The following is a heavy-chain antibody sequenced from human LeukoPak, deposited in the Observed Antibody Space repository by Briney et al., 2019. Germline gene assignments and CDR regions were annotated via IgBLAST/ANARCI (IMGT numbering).Heavy chain of an antibody. J-gene: IGHJ6*02. V-gene: IGHV1-2*04. Sequence: ASVKVSCKASGYTFTGYYMHWARQAPGQGLEWMGWINPNSGGTNYAQKFQGWVTMTRDTSISTAYMELSRLRSDDTAVYYCARADGSSWSEGYYYGMDVWGQGTTVTVSS. D-gene: IGHD6-13*01. CDR3: ARADGSSWSEGYYYGMDV. CDR1: GYTFTGYY. CDR2: INPNSGGT.